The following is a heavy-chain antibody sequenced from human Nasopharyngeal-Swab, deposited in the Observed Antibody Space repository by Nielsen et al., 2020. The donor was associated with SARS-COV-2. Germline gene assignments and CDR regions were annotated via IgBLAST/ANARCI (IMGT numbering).Heavy chain of an antibody. V-gene: IGHV7-4-1*02. CDR1: GYTFTSYA. Sequence: ASVKVSCKASGYTFTSYAMNWVRQAPGQGLEWMGWINTNTGNPTSAQGFTGRFVFSLDTSVSTAYLQISSLKAEDTAVYYCARTPVTYYYYGMDVWGQGTTVTVSS. CDR3: ARTPVTYYYYGMDV. J-gene: IGHJ6*02. D-gene: IGHD5-18*01. CDR2: INTNTGNP.